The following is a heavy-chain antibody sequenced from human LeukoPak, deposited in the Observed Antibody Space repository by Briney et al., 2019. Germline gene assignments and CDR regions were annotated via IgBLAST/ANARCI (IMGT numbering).Heavy chain of an antibody. Sequence: GGSLRLSCAASGFTFSSYGMKWVRQAPGKGLEFVAYIRSSGATIYYADSLKGRCTISRDNAKNTLYLQMNSLRGEDTAVYYCAKAGAQRYYDSWGQGTMVTVSA. J-gene: IGHJ3*01. CDR2: IRSSGATI. V-gene: IGHV3-48*01. D-gene: IGHD3-22*01. CDR3: AKAGAQRYYDS. CDR1: GFTFSSYG.